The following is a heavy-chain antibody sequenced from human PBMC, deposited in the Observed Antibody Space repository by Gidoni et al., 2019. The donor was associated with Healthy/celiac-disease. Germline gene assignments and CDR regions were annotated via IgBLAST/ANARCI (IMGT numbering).Heavy chain of an antibody. D-gene: IGHD3-10*01. Sequence: QVQLVQSGAEVKKPGASVKVSCKASGYTFTRYAMHWVRQAPGQSLEWMGWINVGNGDTKYSQRFQGRVTITRDTSASTAYMELRSLRSEDTAVYFCARVMVRGATYYFDYWGQGTLVTVSS. CDR1: GYTFTRYA. CDR2: INVGNGDT. CDR3: ARVMVRGATYYFDY. J-gene: IGHJ4*02. V-gene: IGHV1-3*01.